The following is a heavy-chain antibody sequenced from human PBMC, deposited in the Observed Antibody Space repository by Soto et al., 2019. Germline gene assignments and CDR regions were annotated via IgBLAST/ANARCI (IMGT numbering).Heavy chain of an antibody. CDR1: GFSFSDAW. J-gene: IGHJ3*01. V-gene: IGHV3-15*07. D-gene: IGHD3-10*01. Sequence: EVQMVESGGGLVKPGGSLRLSCAASGFSFSDAWMNWVRQAPGKGLEWVGRIKSKARGGAIDYAAPVKGRFIISRDDSKDTLYLQINSLKTEHTAVYYCTTDGSFGGVVVAFHLWGQGTMLTVSS. CDR3: TTDGSFGGVVVAFHL. CDR2: IKSKARGGAI.